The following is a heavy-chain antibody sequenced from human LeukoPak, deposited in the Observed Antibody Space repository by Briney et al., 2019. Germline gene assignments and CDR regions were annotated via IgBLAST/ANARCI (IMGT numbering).Heavy chain of an antibody. CDR3: ARKGATMIPWYFDL. CDR2: IYTSGST. D-gene: IGHD3-22*01. CDR1: GGSISSYS. Sequence: SETLSLTCTVPGGSISSYSWSWIRQPAGKGLEWIGRIYTSGSTNYNPSLKSRVTISVDKSKNQFSLKLSPVTAADTAVYYCARKGATMIPWYFDLWGRGTLVTVSS. V-gene: IGHV4-4*07. J-gene: IGHJ2*01.